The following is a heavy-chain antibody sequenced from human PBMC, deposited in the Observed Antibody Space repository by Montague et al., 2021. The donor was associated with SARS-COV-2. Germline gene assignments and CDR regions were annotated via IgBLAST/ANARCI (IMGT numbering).Heavy chain of an antibody. CDR1: SGSIISSGYY. CDR2: IYYSGTT. CDR3: ARGMIRGVTTPFDY. J-gene: IGHJ4*02. D-gene: IGHD3-10*01. V-gene: IGHV4-39*02. Sequence: SETRSLTCSVSSGSIISSGYYWGRIRQPPGKELEWIGNIYYSGTTXYXXXXQXRGTISVDTSKSHLSLRLSSVTAADTAVYFCARGMIRGVTTPFDYWGQGSQVTVSS.